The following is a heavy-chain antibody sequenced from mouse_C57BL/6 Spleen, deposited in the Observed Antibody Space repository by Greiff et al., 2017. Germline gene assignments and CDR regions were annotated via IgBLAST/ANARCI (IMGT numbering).Heavy chain of an antibody. J-gene: IGHJ2*01. CDR2: IEPEDGET. CDR1: GFNIQDYY. CDR3: ATYYYGSSHFDY. D-gene: IGHD1-1*01. V-gene: IGHV14-2*01. Sequence: EVQLQQSGAELVKPGASVKLSCTASGFNIQDYYMHWVKQRTEQGLEWIGRIEPEDGETKYSPKFQGKATITADTSSNTAYLQLSSLTSEETAVYYCATYYYGSSHFDYWGQGTTLTVSS.